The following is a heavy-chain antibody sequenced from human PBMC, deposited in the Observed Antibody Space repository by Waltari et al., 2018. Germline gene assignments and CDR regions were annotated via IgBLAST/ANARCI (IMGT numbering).Heavy chain of an antibody. J-gene: IGHJ4*02. Sequence: EVQLLESGGGLVQPGGSLRLSCAASGFTFSTYAMTWVRQAPGRGLEWVSSISGSGGTTFYTDSVKGRFTISRDNSKNMLYLQLNSLRAEDTAIYYCAKELTGVVGPTGYWGQGTLVTVSS. D-gene: IGHD1-26*01. CDR3: AKELTGVVGPTGY. CDR2: ISGSGGTT. CDR1: GFTFSTYA. V-gene: IGHV3-23*01.